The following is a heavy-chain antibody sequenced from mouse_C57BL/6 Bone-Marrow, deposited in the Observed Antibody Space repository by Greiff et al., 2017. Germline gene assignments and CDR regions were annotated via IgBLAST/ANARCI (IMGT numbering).Heavy chain of an antibody. V-gene: IGHV1-55*01. CDR3: ARPYYSNYWYFDV. J-gene: IGHJ1*03. D-gene: IGHD2-5*01. CDR2: ISPGSGST. CDR1: GYTFTSYW. Sequence: QVQLQQPGAELVKPGASVKMSCKASGYTFTSYWITWVKQRPGQGLEWIGDISPGSGSTNYNEKFKSKATLTVDPASSTAYMQLSSLTSEDSAVYYCARPYYSNYWYFDVWGTGTTVTVSS.